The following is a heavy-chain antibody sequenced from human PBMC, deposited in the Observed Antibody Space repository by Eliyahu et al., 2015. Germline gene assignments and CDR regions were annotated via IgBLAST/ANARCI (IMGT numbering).Heavy chain of an antibody. V-gene: IGHV3-23*01. D-gene: IGHD6-19*01. CDR3: AKEEGGRYNSGWYGRAEFFQH. CDR2: ISGSGGST. CDR1: GFSFSNYA. Sequence: EVQLLESGGGLVQPGGSLRLYCAASGFSFSNYAXXXVRQAPGKGLEWVSGISGSGGSTYYADSVKGRFTISRDNSKNTLYLQMNSLRAEDTAVYYCAKEEGGRYNSGWYGRAEFFQHWGQGTLVTVSS. J-gene: IGHJ1*01.